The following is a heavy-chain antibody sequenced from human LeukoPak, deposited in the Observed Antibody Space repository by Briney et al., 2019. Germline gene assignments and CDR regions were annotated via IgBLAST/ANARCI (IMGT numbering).Heavy chain of an antibody. J-gene: IGHJ4*02. Sequence: GGSLRLSFAASGFTFSSYNMNWVRQAPGKGLEWVSYISSSSTIYYADSVKGRFTISRDNAKNSLYLQMNSLRAEDTAVYYCARAGSHRNSGYDYWGQGTLVTVSS. V-gene: IGHV3-48*04. CDR3: ARAGSHRNSGYDY. CDR2: ISSSSTI. D-gene: IGHD5-12*01. CDR1: GFTFSSYN.